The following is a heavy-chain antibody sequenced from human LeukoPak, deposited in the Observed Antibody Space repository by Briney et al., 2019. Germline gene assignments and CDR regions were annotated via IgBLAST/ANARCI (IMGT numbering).Heavy chain of an antibody. CDR3: ARASYYDSSGYYPFDY. CDR2: IYYSGST. CDR1: GGSISSSSYY. J-gene: IGHJ4*02. V-gene: IGHV4-39*07. D-gene: IGHD3-22*01. Sequence: SETLSLTCTVSGGSISSSSYYWGWIRQPPGKGLEWIGSIYYSGSTYYKSSLKSRVTISVDTSKNQFSLKLSSVTAADTAVYYCARASYYDSSGYYPFDYWGQGTLVTVSS.